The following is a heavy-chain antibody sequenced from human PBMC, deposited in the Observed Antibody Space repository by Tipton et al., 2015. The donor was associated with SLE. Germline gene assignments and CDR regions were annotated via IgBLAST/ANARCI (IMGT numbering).Heavy chain of an antibody. CDR1: GFTFRDYY. J-gene: IGHJ6*02. D-gene: IGHD2-8*02. V-gene: IGHV3-11*01. Sequence: SLRLSCAASGFTFRDYYMSWIRQAPGKGLEWVSYISSSGSTIYYADSVKGRFTISRDNAKNSLYLQMNSLRAEDTAVYYCESHTDYYGMDVWGQGTTVTVSS. CDR3: ESHTDYYGMDV. CDR2: ISSSGSTI.